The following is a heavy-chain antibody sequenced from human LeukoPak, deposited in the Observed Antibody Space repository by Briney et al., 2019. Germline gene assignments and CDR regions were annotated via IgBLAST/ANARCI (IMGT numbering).Heavy chain of an antibody. D-gene: IGHD3-10*01. CDR2: ISASGVTT. CDR1: GFTFSSYA. V-gene: IGHV3-23*01. CDR3: ARDHRSASESYYFDH. Sequence: ESGGSLRLSCAASGFTFSSYAMSWVRQTPGKGLEWVSGISASGVTTFSADSVEGRFTISRDNSENTLYLQMHSLRAEDTAVYYCARDHRSASESYYFDHWGQGTLVTVSS. J-gene: IGHJ4*02.